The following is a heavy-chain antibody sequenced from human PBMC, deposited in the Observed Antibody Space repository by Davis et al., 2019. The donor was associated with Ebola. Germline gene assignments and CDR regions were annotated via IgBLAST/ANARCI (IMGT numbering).Heavy chain of an antibody. CDR1: GFSFEGYA. CDR3: ARDPGVLRFLEWSAYYNMDI. Sequence: GESLKISCAASGFSFEGYAMHWVRQAPGKGLEWVAVISYDGSNKYYADSVKGRFTISRDNSKNTLYLQMNSLRVEDTAVYYCARDPGVLRFLEWSAYYNMDIWGQGTTVTVSS. V-gene: IGHV3-30-3*01. CDR2: ISYDGSNK. D-gene: IGHD3-3*01. J-gene: IGHJ6*01.